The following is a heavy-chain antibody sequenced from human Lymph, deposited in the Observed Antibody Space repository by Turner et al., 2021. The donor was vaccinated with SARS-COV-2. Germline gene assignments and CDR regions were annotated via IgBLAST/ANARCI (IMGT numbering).Heavy chain of an antibody. CDR1: GFTFSSDS. CDR3: AREKLGELFDY. D-gene: IGHD3-10*01. CDR2: ISSRGSYI. J-gene: IGHJ4*02. V-gene: IGHV3-21*01. Sequence: EVQLLEPGGGLVKPGGSLRLSCAASGFTFSSDSMNWVRQAPGKGLEWVSSISSRGSYIYYADSVKGRFTISRDNAKNSLYLQMNSLRADDTAVYYCAREKLGELFDYWGQGTLVTVSS.